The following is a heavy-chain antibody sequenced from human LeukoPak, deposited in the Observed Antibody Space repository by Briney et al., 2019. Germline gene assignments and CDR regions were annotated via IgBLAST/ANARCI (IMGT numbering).Heavy chain of an antibody. Sequence: GGSLRLSCAASGFTFSSYGMHWVRQAPGKGLEWVAYIQNDGSNEQYADSVKGRFSISRDSSKNILYLQMNSLRAEDTAVYYCAKEEAYYYDSSGYHYRMLDYWGQGTLVTVSS. D-gene: IGHD3-22*01. CDR3: AKEEAYYYDSSGYHYRMLDY. CDR1: GFTFSSYG. CDR2: IQNDGSNE. J-gene: IGHJ4*02. V-gene: IGHV3-30*02.